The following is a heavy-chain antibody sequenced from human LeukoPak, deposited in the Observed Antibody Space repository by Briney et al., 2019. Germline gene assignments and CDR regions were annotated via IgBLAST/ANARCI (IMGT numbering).Heavy chain of an antibody. CDR3: ARGVYSYGGSDY. D-gene: IGHD5-18*01. CDR1: GFTFTGYY. J-gene: IGHJ4*02. Sequence: ASVKVSCKTSGFTFTGYYIHWVRQAPGQGLEWMGWINLNSGGTTYAQKFQGRVTMTRDTSISTAYMELSRLRSDDTAVYYCARGVYSYGGSDYWGQGTLVTVSS. V-gene: IGHV1-2*02. CDR2: INLNSGGT.